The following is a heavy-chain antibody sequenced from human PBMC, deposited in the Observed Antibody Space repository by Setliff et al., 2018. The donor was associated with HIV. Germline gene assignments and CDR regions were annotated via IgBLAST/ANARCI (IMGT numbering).Heavy chain of an antibody. CDR2: INHSGST. V-gene: IGHV4-34*01. CDR1: GGSFSGYY. J-gene: IGHJ4*02. CDR3: ARGDSEYSGYDYFDY. D-gene: IGHD5-12*01. Sequence: SETLSLTCAVYGGSFSGYYWSWIRQPPGKGLEWIGEINHSGSTNYNPSLKSRVTISVDTSKNQFSLKLSSVTAADTAVYYCARGDSEYSGYDYFDYWGQGTLVTVSS.